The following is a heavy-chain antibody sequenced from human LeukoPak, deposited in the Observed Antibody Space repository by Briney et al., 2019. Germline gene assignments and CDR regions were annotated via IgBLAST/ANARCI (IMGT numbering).Heavy chain of an antibody. D-gene: IGHD6-13*01. Sequence: GSLRLSFAASGFSVSTNYMTWVRQAPGKGLEWASLFYKDGTIYSADSVKGRVTISRDNSKNTLYLQMNNLRAEDTAVYFCARDAVEQQLVHYFDYWGRGTLVTVSS. CDR1: GFSVSTNY. V-gene: IGHV3-53*01. CDR3: ARDAVEQQLVHYFDY. CDR2: FYKDGTI. J-gene: IGHJ4*02.